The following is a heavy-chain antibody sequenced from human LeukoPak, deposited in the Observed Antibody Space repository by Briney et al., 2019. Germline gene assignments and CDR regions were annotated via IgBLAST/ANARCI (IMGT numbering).Heavy chain of an antibody. CDR2: INHSGST. CDR3: ASNIVVVPAADAFDI. CDR1: GESFSGYY. V-gene: IGHV4-34*01. D-gene: IGHD2-2*01. J-gene: IGHJ3*02. Sequence: PSEALSLTCAVYGESFSGYYWSWIRQPPGKGLEWIGEINHSGSTNYNPSLKSRVTISVDTSKNQFSLKLSSVTAADTAVYYCASNIVVVPAADAFDIWGQGTMVTVSS.